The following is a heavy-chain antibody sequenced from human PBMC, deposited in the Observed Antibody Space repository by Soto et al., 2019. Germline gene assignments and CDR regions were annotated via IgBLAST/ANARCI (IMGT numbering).Heavy chain of an antibody. J-gene: IGHJ4*02. CDR1: GFTFSSYA. CDR3: AKDMYQRWLVLFDY. Sequence: AGGSLRLSCAASGFTFSSYAMSWVRQAPGKGLEWASAISGSGGSTYYADSVKGRFTISRDNSKNSLYLQMNSLRTEDTALCYCAKDMYQRWLVLFDYWGQGTLVTVSS. D-gene: IGHD6-19*01. V-gene: IGHV3-43*02. CDR2: ISGSGGST.